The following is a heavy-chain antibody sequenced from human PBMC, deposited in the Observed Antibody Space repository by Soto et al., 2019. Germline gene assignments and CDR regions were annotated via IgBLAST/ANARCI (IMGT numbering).Heavy chain of an antibody. Sequence: GESLKISCQGSGYSFTSYWIGWVRQMPGKGLEWMGIIYPGDSDTRYSPSFQGQVTISADKSISTAYLQWSSLKASDTAMYYCATRYDYGDYGDYGMDVWGQGTAVTVSS. CDR3: ATRYDYGDYGDYGMDV. CDR1: GYSFTSYW. J-gene: IGHJ6*02. D-gene: IGHD4-17*01. CDR2: IYPGDSDT. V-gene: IGHV5-51*01.